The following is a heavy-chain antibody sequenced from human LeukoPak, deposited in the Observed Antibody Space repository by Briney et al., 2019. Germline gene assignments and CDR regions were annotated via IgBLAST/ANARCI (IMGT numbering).Heavy chain of an antibody. Sequence: SETLSLTCTVSGGSISSYYWSWLRQPPGKGLEWIGYIYYSGSTNYNPSLKSRVTISVGTSKNQFSLKLSSVTAADTAVYYCARVGYYDSSGYYTNWFDPWGQGTLVTVSS. CDR3: ARVGYYDSSGYYTNWFDP. D-gene: IGHD3-22*01. CDR1: GGSISSYY. CDR2: IYYSGST. V-gene: IGHV4-59*01. J-gene: IGHJ5*02.